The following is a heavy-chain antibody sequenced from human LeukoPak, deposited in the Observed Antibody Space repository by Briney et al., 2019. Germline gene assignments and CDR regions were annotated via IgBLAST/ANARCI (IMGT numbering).Heavy chain of an antibody. Sequence: PGGSLRLSCEASGFTFSSYGIHWVRQAPGKGLEWVAVISYDGSNKYYADSVKGRFTISRDNSKNTLYLQMNSLRAEDTAVYYCAKEPHYYYDSSGYYDYWGQGTLVTVPS. CDR1: GFTFSSYG. V-gene: IGHV3-30*18. D-gene: IGHD3-22*01. CDR2: ISYDGSNK. CDR3: AKEPHYYYDSSGYYDY. J-gene: IGHJ4*02.